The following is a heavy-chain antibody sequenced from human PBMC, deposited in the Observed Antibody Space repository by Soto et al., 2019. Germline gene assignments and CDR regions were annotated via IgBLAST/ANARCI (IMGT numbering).Heavy chain of an antibody. J-gene: IGHJ4*02. Sequence: SETLSLTCAVYGGSFSGYYWIWIRQPPGKGLEWIGEINHSGSTNYNPSLKSRVTISVDTSKNQFSLKLSSVTAADTAVYYCARSRRPLQFDYWGQGTLVTVSS. CDR2: INHSGST. CDR3: ARSRRPLQFDY. D-gene: IGHD4-4*01. CDR1: GGSFSGYY. V-gene: IGHV4-34*01.